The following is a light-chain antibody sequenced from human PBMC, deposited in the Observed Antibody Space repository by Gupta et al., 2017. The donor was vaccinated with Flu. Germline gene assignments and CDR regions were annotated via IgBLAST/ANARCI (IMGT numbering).Light chain of an antibody. CDR3: GTWDSGLSARYV. CDR2: DNN. V-gene: IGLV1-51*01. J-gene: IGLJ1*01. Sequence: QSVLTQPPSVSAARGQKVTISCYGSMSTIGNNYVSWYQQLPGAAPKLLIYDNNKRPSGIPDRFSGSKSGTSATLGITGLQTGDEADYYCGTWDSGLSARYVFGTGTKVTVL. CDR1: MSTIGNNY.